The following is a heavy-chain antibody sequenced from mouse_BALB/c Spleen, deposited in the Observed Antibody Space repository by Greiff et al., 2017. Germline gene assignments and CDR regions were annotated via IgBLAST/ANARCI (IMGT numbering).Heavy chain of an antibody. CDR3: AYYDDYFDY. V-gene: IGHV14-3*02. CDR1: GFNINDTY. Sequence: EVQLQQSGAELVKPGASVKMSCTASGFNINDTYMHWVKQRPGQGLEWIGRIDHANGNTKYNPKFKGKATITADTSSNTAYLQLSSLTSEDTADYYCAYYDDYFDYWGQGTTLTVSA. D-gene: IGHD2-4*01. J-gene: IGHJ2*01. CDR2: IDHANGNT.